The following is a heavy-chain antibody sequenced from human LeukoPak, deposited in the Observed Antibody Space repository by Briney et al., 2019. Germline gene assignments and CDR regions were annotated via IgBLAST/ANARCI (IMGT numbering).Heavy chain of an antibody. CDR3: ARDLHDSSGYWAFDI. CDR1: GGSISSGDYY. D-gene: IGHD3-22*01. CDR2: IYYSGNS. J-gene: IGHJ3*02. Sequence: PSETLSLTCTVSGGSISSGDYYWSCIRQPPGKGLEWIGYIYYSGNSYYNPSLKCRVTISVDTSKNQLSLKLSSVTAADTAVYYCARDLHDSSGYWAFDIWGQGTMVTVSS. V-gene: IGHV4-30-4*08.